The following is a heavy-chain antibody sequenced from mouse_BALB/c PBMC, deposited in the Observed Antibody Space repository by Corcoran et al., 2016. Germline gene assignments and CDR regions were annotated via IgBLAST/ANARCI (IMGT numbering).Heavy chain of an antibody. CDR3: ARETGSSFDC. V-gene: IGHV1S34*01. D-gene: IGHD1-1*01. J-gene: IGHJ2*01. CDR1: GYSFTGYY. Sequence: LVKTGASVKISCKASGYSFTGYYMHWVKQSHGKSLEWIGYISCYNGATSYNQKFKGKATFTVDTSSSTAYMQFNSLTSEYSAVDYCARETGSSFDCWGQGTTLTVSS. CDR2: ISCYNGAT.